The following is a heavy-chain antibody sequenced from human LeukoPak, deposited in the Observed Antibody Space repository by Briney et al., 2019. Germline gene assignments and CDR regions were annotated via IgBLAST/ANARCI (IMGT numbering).Heavy chain of an antibody. J-gene: IGHJ4*02. CDR3: ARGTNYGSGSPDY. CDR2: VSGDNDDT. Sequence: ASVKVSCKASGYTFSSYGISWVRQAPGQGLEWMGWVSGDNDDTNYAQKFKGRLTVTTDTSTSTAYMELRSLRSEDTAVYYCARGTNYGSGSPDYWGQGTLVTVSS. V-gene: IGHV1-18*01. D-gene: IGHD3-10*01. CDR1: GYTFSSYG.